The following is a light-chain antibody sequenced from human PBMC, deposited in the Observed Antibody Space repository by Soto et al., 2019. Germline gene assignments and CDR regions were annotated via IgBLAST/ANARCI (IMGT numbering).Light chain of an antibody. CDR2: DVG. CDR1: SNDVGGYNY. J-gene: IGLJ2*01. V-gene: IGLV2-11*01. CDR3: CSYAGSYSLV. Sequence: QSALTQPRSVSGAPGQSVTLSCTGTSNDVGGYNYVSWYQQYPGKAPTLMIYDVGKRPSGVPDRFSGSKSGNTASLIISGLQAEDEDDYYCCSYAGSYSLVFGGGTKLTVL.